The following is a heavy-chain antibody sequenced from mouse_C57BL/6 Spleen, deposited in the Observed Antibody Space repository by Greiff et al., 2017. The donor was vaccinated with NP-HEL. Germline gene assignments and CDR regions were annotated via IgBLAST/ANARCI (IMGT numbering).Heavy chain of an antibody. CDR1: GYAFSSSW. D-gene: IGHD3-2*02. V-gene: IGHV1-82*01. CDR2: IYPGDGDT. J-gene: IGHJ2*01. Sequence: QVQLQQSGPELVKPGASVKISCKASGYAFSSSWMNWVKQRPGKGLEWIGRIYPGDGDTNYNGKFKGKATLTADKSSSTAYMQLSSLTSEDSAVYFCARYDSSGYARYYCDYWGQGTTLTVSS. CDR3: ARYDSSGYARYYCDY.